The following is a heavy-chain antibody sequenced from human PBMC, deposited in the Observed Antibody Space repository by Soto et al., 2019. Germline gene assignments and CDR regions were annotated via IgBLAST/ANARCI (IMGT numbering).Heavy chain of an antibody. CDR1: GFTFSNAW. D-gene: IGHD2-21*02. J-gene: IGHJ4*02. Sequence: VGSLRLSCAASGFTFSNAWMSWVRQAPGKGLEWVGRIKSKTDGGTTDYAAPVKGRFTISRDDSKNTLYLQMNSLKTEDTAVYYCTTDLLRRIVVVTAIDYWGQGTLVTVSS. CDR3: TTDLLRRIVVVTAIDY. CDR2: IKSKTDGGTT. V-gene: IGHV3-15*01.